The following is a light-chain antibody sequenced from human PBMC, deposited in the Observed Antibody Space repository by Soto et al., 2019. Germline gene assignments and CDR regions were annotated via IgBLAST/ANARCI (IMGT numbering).Light chain of an antibody. V-gene: IGKV1-39*01. Sequence: DIQMTQSPSSLSASVGDRVTITCRASQSISSYLNWYQQKPGKAPKLLIYAASSLQSGVPSRFSGSGSGTDFTLTISTLQPEDFVSYYCLQTYSSPRTFGQGTRWRL. J-gene: IGKJ5*01. CDR2: AAS. CDR1: QSISSY. CDR3: LQTYSSPRT.